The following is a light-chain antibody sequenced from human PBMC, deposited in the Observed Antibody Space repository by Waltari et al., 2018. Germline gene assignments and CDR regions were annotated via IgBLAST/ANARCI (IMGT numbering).Light chain of an antibody. CDR2: SAS. CDR3: QHYISYSWT. Sequence: DIQLTQSPSFLSASVRDRVTITCRASQGISNYLAWYQQKPGKAPKLLIYSASTLQSGVPSRFSGSGSGTEFTLTISSLQPEDFATYYCQHYISYSWTFGQGTKVEIK. J-gene: IGKJ1*01. CDR1: QGISNY. V-gene: IGKV1-9*01.